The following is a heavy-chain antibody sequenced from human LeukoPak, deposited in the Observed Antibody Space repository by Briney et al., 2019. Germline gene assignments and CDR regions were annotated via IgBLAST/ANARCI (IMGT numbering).Heavy chain of an antibody. V-gene: IGHV1-69*13. D-gene: IGHD6-6*01. Sequence: SVKVSCKASGGTFSSYAISWVRQAPGQGLEWMGGIIPIFGTTNYAQKVQGRVTITADESTSTAYMELSSLRSEDTAVYFCARSHYSSYWDNGPHCYYYYMDVWGKGTTVTVSS. CDR1: GGTFSSYA. CDR2: IIPIFGTT. J-gene: IGHJ6*03. CDR3: ARSHYSSYWDNGPHCYYYYMDV.